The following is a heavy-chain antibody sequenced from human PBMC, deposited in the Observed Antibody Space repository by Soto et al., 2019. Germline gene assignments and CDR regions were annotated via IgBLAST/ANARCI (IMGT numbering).Heavy chain of an antibody. CDR3: ARGLDYGDSNTPLDY. CDR2: ITHSGDI. D-gene: IGHD4-17*01. Sequence: PETLSLTCAVYGESFSASYWLSIRQPPGKGLEWIGEITHSGDINYNLSLKSRVTISVDTSINQFSLRLSSVTAADTALYYCARGLDYGDSNTPLDYWGQGTLATVSS. CDR1: GESFSASY. J-gene: IGHJ4*02. V-gene: IGHV4-34*01.